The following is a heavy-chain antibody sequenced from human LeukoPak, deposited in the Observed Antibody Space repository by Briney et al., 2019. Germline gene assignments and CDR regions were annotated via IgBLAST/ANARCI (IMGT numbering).Heavy chain of an antibody. CDR3: AREWELLLSY. CDR1: GFTFSSYS. J-gene: IGHJ4*02. CDR2: ISSSSSYI. Sequence: GGSLRLSCAASGFTFSSYSMTWVRQAPGKGLEWVSSISSSSSYIYYADSVKGRFTISRDNAKNSLYLQMNSLRAEDTAVYYCAREWELLLSYWGQGTLVTVSS. V-gene: IGHV3-21*01. D-gene: IGHD1-26*01.